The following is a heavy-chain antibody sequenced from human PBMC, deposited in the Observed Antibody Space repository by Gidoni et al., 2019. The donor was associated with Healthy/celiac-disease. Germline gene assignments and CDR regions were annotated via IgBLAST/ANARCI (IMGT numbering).Heavy chain of an antibody. D-gene: IGHD3-22*01. CDR3: AKEREWDMIVGFDY. V-gene: IGHV3-23*01. Sequence: EVQLLESGGGLVQPGGSLRLSCAASGFTFSSYAMSWVRPAPGKGLEWVSAISGSGGSTYYADSVKGRFTISRDNYKNTLYLQMNGLRAEDTAVYYCAKEREWDMIVGFDYWGQGTLVTVSS. CDR1: GFTFSSYA. J-gene: IGHJ4*02. CDR2: ISGSGGST.